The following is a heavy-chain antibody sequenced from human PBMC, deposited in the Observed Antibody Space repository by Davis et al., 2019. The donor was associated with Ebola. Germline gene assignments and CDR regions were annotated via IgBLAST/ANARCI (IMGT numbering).Heavy chain of an antibody. Sequence: GESLKISCAASGFTVSSNYMSWVRQAPGKGLEWVSVIYSGGSTYYADSVKGRFTISRDNSKNTLYLQMNSLRAEDTAVYYCARGYGWLFPYFDYWGQGTLVTVSS. CDR3: ARGYGWLFPYFDY. D-gene: IGHD3-22*01. CDR2: IYSGGST. V-gene: IGHV3-53*01. J-gene: IGHJ4*02. CDR1: GFTVSSNY.